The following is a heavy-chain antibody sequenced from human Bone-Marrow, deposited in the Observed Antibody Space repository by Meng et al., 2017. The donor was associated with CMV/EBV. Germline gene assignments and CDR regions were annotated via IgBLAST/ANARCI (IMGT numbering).Heavy chain of an antibody. CDR1: GFTFRGYV. CDR2: VSNDGSNK. J-gene: IGHJ4*02. D-gene: IGHD3-22*01. Sequence: GESLKISCVGSGFTFRGYVMHWVRQAPGKGLEWVAGVSNDGSNKHIADSVKGRIAISRDNSKNTLYLQMESLRTEDTAVYYCAREGASSGYFGYFDYWGQGTLVTVSS. CDR3: AREGASSGYFGYFDY. V-gene: IGHV3-30*09.